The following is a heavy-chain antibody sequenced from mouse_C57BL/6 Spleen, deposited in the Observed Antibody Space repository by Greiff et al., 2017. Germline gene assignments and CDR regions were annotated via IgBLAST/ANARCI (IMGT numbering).Heavy chain of an antibody. J-gene: IGHJ4*01. V-gene: IGHV1-69*01. Sequence: VQLQQPGAELVMPGASVKLSCKASGYTFTSYWMHWVKQRPGQGLEWIGEIDPSDSYTNYNQKFKGKSTLTVDKSSSTAYMQLSSLTSEDSAVYFCARSGYDYVYAMDYWGQGTSVTVSS. D-gene: IGHD2-4*01. CDR1: GYTFTSYW. CDR2: IDPSDSYT. CDR3: ARSGYDYVYAMDY.